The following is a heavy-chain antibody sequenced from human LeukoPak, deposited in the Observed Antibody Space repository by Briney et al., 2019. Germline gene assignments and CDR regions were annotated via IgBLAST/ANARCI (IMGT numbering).Heavy chain of an antibody. CDR2: ISAYNGNT. CDR1: GYTFTSYG. CDR3: ARTPLRFLEWLLTADY. Sequence: ASVKVSCKASGYTFTSYGISWVRQAPGQGLEWMGWISAYNGNTNYAQKLQGRVTMTTDTSTSTAYMELRSLRSDDTAVYYCARTPLRFLEWLLTADYWGQGTLVTVSS. J-gene: IGHJ4*02. D-gene: IGHD3-3*01. V-gene: IGHV1-18*01.